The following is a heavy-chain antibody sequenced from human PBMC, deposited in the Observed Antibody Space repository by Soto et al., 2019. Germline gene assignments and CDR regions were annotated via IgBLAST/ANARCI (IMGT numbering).Heavy chain of an antibody. CDR3: ARESHX. V-gene: IGHV3-23*01. Sequence: PGGSLRLSCAASGFTFSSYAMSWVRQAPGKGLEWVATISWSGGGTYYADSMKGRFTISRDNSNNTLYLQMYSLRVEDTAVYYSARESHXWGQGTLVTVSX. J-gene: IGHJ5*02. CDR2: ISWSGGGT. CDR1: GFTFSSYA.